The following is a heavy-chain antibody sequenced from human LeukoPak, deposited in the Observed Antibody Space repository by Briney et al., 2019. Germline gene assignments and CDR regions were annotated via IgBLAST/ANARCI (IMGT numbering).Heavy chain of an antibody. Sequence: GGSLRLSCAASGFTFSSNWMHWVRQAPGKGLVWVSRINEDGSTTNYADSVKGRSTIFRDNAKNALYLQMNSLRAEDTAVYYCVRDLGGRSGHWGQGTLVTVSS. CDR3: VRDLGGRSGH. CDR1: GFTFSSNW. V-gene: IGHV3-74*01. CDR2: INEDGSTT. J-gene: IGHJ4*02. D-gene: IGHD1-26*01.